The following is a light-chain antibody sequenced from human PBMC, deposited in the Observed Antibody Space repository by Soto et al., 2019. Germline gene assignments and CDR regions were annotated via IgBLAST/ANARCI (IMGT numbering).Light chain of an antibody. V-gene: IGLV1-47*01. CDR1: SSNIGSNY. Sequence: QSVLTQPPSASGTPGQRVTISCSGSSSNIGSNYVYWYQHLPGTAPKLLIYRNNQRPSGVPDRFSGSKSGTSASLAISGLRSENEADYFCAAWDDSLSGFYLFGTGTKLTVL. CDR2: RNN. J-gene: IGLJ1*01. CDR3: AAWDDSLSGFYL.